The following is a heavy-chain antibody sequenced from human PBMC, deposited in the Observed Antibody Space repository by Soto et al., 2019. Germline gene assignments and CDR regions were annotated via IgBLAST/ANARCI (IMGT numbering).Heavy chain of an antibody. V-gene: IGHV3-13*04. D-gene: IGHD3-9*01. CDR1: GFTFSSYD. J-gene: IGHJ4*02. CDR3: ARVGGYYDILPGPFDF. CDR2: IGTAGDT. Sequence: PGGSLRLSCAASGFTFSSYDMQWVRQATGKGLEWVSAIGTAGDTYYPGSVKGRFTISRENAKNSLYLQMNSLRAGDTAVYYCARVGGYYDILPGPFDFSGQGTLVTVSS.